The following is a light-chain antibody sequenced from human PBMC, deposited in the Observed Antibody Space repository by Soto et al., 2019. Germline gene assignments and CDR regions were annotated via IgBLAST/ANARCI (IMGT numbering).Light chain of an antibody. J-gene: IGKJ1*01. CDR1: QSVNQK. V-gene: IGKV3-20*01. CDR2: GAS. CDR3: QQYGSSPPT. Sequence: TQCATTLSVSPGERATLSCRASQSVNQKLGWYQQKPGQGPRLLIYGASSRATGTPDRFSGSGSGTDFTLTINRLEPEDFAMYYCQQYGSSPPTFGQGTKVDI.